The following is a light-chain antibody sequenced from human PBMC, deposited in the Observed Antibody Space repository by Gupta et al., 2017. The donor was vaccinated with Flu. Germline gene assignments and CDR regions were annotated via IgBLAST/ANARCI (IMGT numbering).Light chain of an antibody. J-gene: IGLJ3*02. V-gene: IGLV2-11*01. CDR2: DVS. Sequence: QSALTQPRSVSGSPGQSVPISCTGTSSDVGGYNYVSWYQQHPGKAPKLMIYDVSNWPSGVPDRFSGSKSGNTASLTISGLQAEDDADYYCCSYAGGPWVFGGGTKLTVL. CDR3: CSYAGGPWV. CDR1: SSDVGGYNY.